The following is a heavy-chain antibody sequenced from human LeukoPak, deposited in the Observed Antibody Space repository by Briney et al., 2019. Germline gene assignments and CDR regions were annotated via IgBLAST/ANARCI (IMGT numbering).Heavy chain of an antibody. V-gene: IGHV4-30-4*01. CDR2: IYYSGGT. CDR1: GGSISSGDYY. J-gene: IGHJ2*01. CDR3: ARAYDFWSGYYKVAPWYFDL. Sequence: PSETLSLTCTVSGGSISSGDYYWSWIRQPPGKGLEWIGYIYYSGGTYYNPSLKSRVTISVDTSKNQFSLKLSSVTAADTAVYYCARAYDFWSGYYKVAPWYFDLWGRGTLVTVSS. D-gene: IGHD3-3*01.